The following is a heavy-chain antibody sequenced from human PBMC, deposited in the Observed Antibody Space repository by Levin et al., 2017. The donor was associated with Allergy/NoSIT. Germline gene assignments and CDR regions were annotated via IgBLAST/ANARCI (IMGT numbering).Heavy chain of an antibody. CDR2: ISYDGSNK. Sequence: GGSLRLSCAASGFTFSSYGMHWVRQAPGKGLEWVAVISYDGSNKYYADSVKGRFTISRDNSKNTLYLQMNSLRAEDTAVYYCAKAHRITIFGVVIKSYYYYGMDVWGQGTTVTVSS. V-gene: IGHV3-30*18. D-gene: IGHD3-3*01. CDR1: GFTFSSYG. J-gene: IGHJ6*02. CDR3: AKAHRITIFGVVIKSYYYYGMDV.